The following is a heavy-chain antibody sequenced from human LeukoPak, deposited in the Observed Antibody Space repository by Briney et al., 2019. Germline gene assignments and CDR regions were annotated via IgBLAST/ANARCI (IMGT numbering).Heavy chain of an antibody. CDR2: ISSDESST. J-gene: IGHJ4*02. CDR1: GFTFSSYW. V-gene: IGHV3-74*01. D-gene: IGHD3-10*01. Sequence: PVGSLRLSCAASGFTFSSYWMHWVRQVPGKGLVWVSRISSDESSTTYADSVKGRFTISRDNAKNTLYLQMNSLRAEDTAVYYCARDTYGSGNFYEYWGQGTLVMVSS. CDR3: ARDTYGSGNFYEY.